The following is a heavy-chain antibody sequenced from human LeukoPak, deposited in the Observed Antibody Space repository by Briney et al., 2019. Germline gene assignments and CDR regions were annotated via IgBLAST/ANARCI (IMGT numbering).Heavy chain of an antibody. V-gene: IGHV3-7*01. CDR2: IKHNGDDL. CDR3: ARELRTFDS. Sequence: PGGSLRLSCAASGFTFSSYWMAWVRQAPAKGLEWVANIKHNGDDLNYVDSVEDRFTISRDNAQNSLYLHMTSLRVEDTAVYFCARELRTFDSWGQGTLVTVSS. J-gene: IGHJ4*02. CDR1: GFTFSSYW. D-gene: IGHD3-16*01.